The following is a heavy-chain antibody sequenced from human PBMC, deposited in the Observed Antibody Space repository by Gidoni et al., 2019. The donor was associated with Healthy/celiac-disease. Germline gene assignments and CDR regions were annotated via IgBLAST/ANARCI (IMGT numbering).Heavy chain of an antibody. CDR3: ARDRGIVVVPAAYYYYYGMDV. J-gene: IGHJ6*02. CDR1: GGSVSSGSYY. CDR2: IYYSGST. D-gene: IGHD2-2*01. V-gene: IGHV4-61*01. Sequence: QVQLQESGPGLVKPSETLSLTCTVPGGSVSSGSYYWSWIRQPPGKGLEWIGYIYYSGSTNYNPSLKSRVTISVDTSKNQFSLKLSSVTAADTAVYYCARDRGIVVVPAAYYYYYGMDVWGQGTTVTVSS.